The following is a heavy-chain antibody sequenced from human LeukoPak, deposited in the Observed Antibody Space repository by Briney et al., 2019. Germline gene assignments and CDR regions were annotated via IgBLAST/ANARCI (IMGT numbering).Heavy chain of an antibody. J-gene: IGHJ4*02. V-gene: IGHV3-21*01. Sequence: GGSLRLSCAASGFTFSSYSMNWVRQAPGKWLEWVSSISSSSSYIYYADSVKGRFTISRDNAKNSLYLQMNSLRAGDTAVYYCARGNLYEYYYGSGSYYQPDYWGQGTLVTVSS. CDR3: ARGNLYEYYYGSGSYYQPDY. D-gene: IGHD3-10*01. CDR2: ISSSSSYI. CDR1: GFTFSSYS.